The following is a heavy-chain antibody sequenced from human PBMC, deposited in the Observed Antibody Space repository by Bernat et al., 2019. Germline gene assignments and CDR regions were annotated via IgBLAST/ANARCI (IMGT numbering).Heavy chain of an antibody. CDR3: ARSAAGLDY. Sequence: EVQLVESGGGLVRPGGSLRLSCAAFEFTFSSYWMGWVRQAPGKGLEWVANINQDGSERYYVDSVKGRFTISRDNAENSLYLQMNSLRAEDTAVYYCARSAAGLDYWGQGTLVTVSS. D-gene: IGHD6-19*01. CDR1: EFTFSSYW. V-gene: IGHV3-7*03. J-gene: IGHJ4*02. CDR2: INQDGSER.